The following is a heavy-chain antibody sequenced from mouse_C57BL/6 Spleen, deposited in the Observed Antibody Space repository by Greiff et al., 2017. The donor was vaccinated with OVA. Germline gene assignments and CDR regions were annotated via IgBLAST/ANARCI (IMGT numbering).Heavy chain of an antibody. CDR2: INPSTGGT. J-gene: IGHJ3*01. CDR1: GYSFTGYY. Sequence: VQLQQSGPELVKPGASVKISCKASGYSFTGYYMNWVKQSPEQSLEWIGEINPSTGGTTYNQKFKAKATLTVDKSSSTAYMQLKSLTSEDSAVYYCANHYCGSTWFACRGQGTLVTVAT. D-gene: IGHD1-1*01. CDR3: ANHYCGSTWFAC. V-gene: IGHV1-42*01.